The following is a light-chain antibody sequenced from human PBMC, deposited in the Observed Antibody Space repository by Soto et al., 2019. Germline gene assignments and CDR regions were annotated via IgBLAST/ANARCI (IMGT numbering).Light chain of an antibody. Sequence: QSVLTQPPSASGTAGQVVTISCSGGDSNIGSNSVYWYQHLPRMAPKLLIYYNNQRPSGVPDRFSGSRSGTSASLAIVGLQAEGDVAPSYIFASGTKGTVL. CDR3: I. CDR2: YNN. CDR1: DSNIGSNS. J-gene: IGLJ1*01. V-gene: IGLV1-44*01.